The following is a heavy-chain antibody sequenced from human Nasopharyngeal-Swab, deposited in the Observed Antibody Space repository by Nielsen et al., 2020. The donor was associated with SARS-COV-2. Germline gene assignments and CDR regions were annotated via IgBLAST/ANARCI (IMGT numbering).Heavy chain of an antibody. CDR3: ARAGSSYGRLLY. V-gene: IGHV3-11*04. CDR1: GFSFCDFY. J-gene: IGHJ4*02. CDR2: IDGSGSMI. Sequence: GGSLRLSCAGSGFSFCDFYMSWIRQAPGKGLEWVAFIDGSGSMIDYADSVKGRFAISRDNANNSLNLQMHSLRAEDTAVYYCARAGSSYGRLLYWGQGTRVDVST. D-gene: IGHD5-18*01.